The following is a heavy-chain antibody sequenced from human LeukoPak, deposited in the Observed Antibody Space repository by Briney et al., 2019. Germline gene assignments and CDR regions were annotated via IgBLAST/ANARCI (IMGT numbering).Heavy chain of an antibody. D-gene: IGHD4-11*01. Sequence: ETLSLTCAVHGESLNDYYWSWVRQAPGKGLEWVSAISGSGGSTYYADSVKGRFTISRDNSKSTLYLQMNSLRAEDTAIYYCAKSYSNGYLFDYWGQGTLVTVSS. CDR1: GESLNDYY. CDR3: AKSYSNGYLFDY. V-gene: IGHV3-23*01. CDR2: ISGSGGST. J-gene: IGHJ4*02.